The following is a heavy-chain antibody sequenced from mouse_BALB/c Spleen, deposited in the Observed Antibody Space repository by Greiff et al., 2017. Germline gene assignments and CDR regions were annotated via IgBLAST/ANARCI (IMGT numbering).Heavy chain of an antibody. CDR3: ARGRFTTVVAEGFAY. CDR2: ISDGGSYT. D-gene: IGHD1-1*01. V-gene: IGHV5-4*02. CDR1: GFTFSDYY. Sequence: EVKLVESGGGLVKPGGSLKLSCAASGFTFSDYYMYWVRQTPEKRLEWVATISDGGSYTYYPDSVKGRFTISRDNAKNNLYLQMSSLKSEDTAMYYCARGRFTTVVAEGFAYWGQGTLVTVSA. J-gene: IGHJ3*01.